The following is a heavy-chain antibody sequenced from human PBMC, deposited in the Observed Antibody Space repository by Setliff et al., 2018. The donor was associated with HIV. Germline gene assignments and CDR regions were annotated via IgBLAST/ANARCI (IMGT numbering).Heavy chain of an antibody. V-gene: IGHV3-53*01. J-gene: IGHJ6*02. CDR3: ASALRFNPQLYCYYGMDV. CDR2: IYSGGST. Sequence: GESLRLSCAASGFTVSSNYMSWVRQAPGKGLEWVSVIYSGGSTYYADSVKGRFTISRDNSKNTLYLQMNSLRAEDTAVYYCASALRFNPQLYCYYGMDVWGQGTTVTSP. CDR1: GFTVSSNY. D-gene: IGHD3-3*01.